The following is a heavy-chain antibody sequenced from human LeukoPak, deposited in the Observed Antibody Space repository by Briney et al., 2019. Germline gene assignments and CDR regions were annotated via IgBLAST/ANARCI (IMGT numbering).Heavy chain of an antibody. CDR3: ARGGSYLSAFVI. Sequence: GGSLRLSCAASGFTVSSNYISWVRQAPGRGLGWDSIIYRGGSTFNADSVKGRFTISRDNSKNTLYLQMNSLRAEDTAVYYCARGGSYLSAFVIWGEGTIVTVSS. J-gene: IGHJ3*02. D-gene: IGHD1-26*01. V-gene: IGHV3-53*01. CDR1: GFTVSSNY. CDR2: IYRGGST.